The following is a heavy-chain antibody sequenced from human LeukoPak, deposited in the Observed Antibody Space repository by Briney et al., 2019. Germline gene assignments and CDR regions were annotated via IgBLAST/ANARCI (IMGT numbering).Heavy chain of an antibody. CDR3: ARGGYYFVDY. Sequence: PGGPLRLSCAASGFTVSSNYMSWVRPAPGKGLEWVSVIYNGGSTYYADSVKGRFTISRDNSKNTLYLQMNSLRAEDTAVYYCARGGYYFVDYWGQGTLVTVSS. J-gene: IGHJ4*02. D-gene: IGHD3-3*01. CDR1: GFTVSSNY. V-gene: IGHV3-53*01. CDR2: IYNGGST.